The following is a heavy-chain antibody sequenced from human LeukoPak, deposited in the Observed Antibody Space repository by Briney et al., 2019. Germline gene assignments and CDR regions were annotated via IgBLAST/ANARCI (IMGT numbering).Heavy chain of an antibody. CDR1: GYTFTDYY. J-gene: IGHJ5*02. CDR3: AREPTKPAGFDP. CDR2: INPNSGGT. D-gene: IGHD1-14*01. V-gene: IGHV1-2*02. Sequence: ASVKVSCKASGYTFTDYYMHWVRQAPGQGLEWMGWINPNSGGTNYAQKFQGRVTMTRDTSISTAYMELSRLRSDDTAVYYCAREPTKPAGFDPWGQGTLVTVSS.